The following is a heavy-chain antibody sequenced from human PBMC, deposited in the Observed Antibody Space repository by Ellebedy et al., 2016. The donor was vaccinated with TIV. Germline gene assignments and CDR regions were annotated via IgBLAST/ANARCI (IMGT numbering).Heavy chain of an antibody. CDR3: ARDGRDYYDRSGHDY. V-gene: IGHV1-8*01. Sequence: AASVKVSCKASGYSFTNYDINWVRQATGQGLEWMGWMNPNSGDTGSAQKFQGRVTMTRDTSIHTAYMELSSLGSDDTALYFCARDGRDYYDRSGHDYWGQGTLVTVSS. D-gene: IGHD3-22*01. CDR2: MNPNSGDT. J-gene: IGHJ4*02. CDR1: GYSFTNYD.